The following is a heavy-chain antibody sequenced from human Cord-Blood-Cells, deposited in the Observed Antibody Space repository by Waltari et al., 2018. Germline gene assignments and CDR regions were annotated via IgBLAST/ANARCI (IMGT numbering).Heavy chain of an antibody. V-gene: IGHV4-39*01. CDR3: ARHGKQLVILYYFDY. J-gene: IGHJ4*02. Sequence: QLQLQESGPGLVKPSETLSLTCTVSGGSIRSSSYSWGWSRQPPGKGLEWTGSLYYSGSTYYNPALKSRVTISVDTSKNQFSLKLSSVTAADTAVYYCARHGKQLVILYYFDYWGQGTLVTVSS. CDR1: GGSIRSSSYS. D-gene: IGHD6-6*01. CDR2: LYYSGST.